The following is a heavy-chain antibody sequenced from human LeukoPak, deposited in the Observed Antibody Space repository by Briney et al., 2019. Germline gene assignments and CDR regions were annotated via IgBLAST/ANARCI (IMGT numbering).Heavy chain of an antibody. D-gene: IGHD2-21*02. CDR3: AREGSYCVGGDCYSFDF. CDR2: MHPGNGNT. V-gene: IGHV1-2*02. Sequence: GASVKVSYTASGYRFISNYIQWVRQAPGLGPEWMGWMHPGNGNTRYAEKFQGRVTMTRDTSINTAYMDLSSLRSDDTAVYYCAREGSYCVGGDCYSFDFWGQGTLITVSS. J-gene: IGHJ4*02. CDR1: GYRFISNY.